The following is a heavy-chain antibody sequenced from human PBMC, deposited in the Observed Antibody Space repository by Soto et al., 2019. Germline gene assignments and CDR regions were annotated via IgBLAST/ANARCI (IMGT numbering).Heavy chain of an antibody. CDR1: GLTFSGST. CDR3: SSVPPAAMVVADLLHRT. Sequence: PGGSLRLSCAASGLTFSGSTVHWVRQASGKGLQWVGRIRNKANSYATAFAASVKGRFTISRDDSKNTAYLQMNSLRTEDTAVYYCSSVPPAAMVVADLLHRTWGQGTLVTVSS. V-gene: IGHV3-73*01. CDR2: IRNKANSYAT. J-gene: IGHJ4*02. D-gene: IGHD2-2*01.